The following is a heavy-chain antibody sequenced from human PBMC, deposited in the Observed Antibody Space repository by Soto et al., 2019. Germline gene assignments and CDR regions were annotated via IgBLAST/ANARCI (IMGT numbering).Heavy chain of an antibody. CDR1: GGSFSGYY. CDR3: AREGITIFGVVPFDY. Sequence: SLTCAVYGGSFSGYYWSWIRQPPGKGLEWIGEINHSGSTNYNPSLKSRVTISVDTSKNQFSLKLSSVTAADTAVYYCAREGITIFGVVPFDYWGQGTLVTVSS. D-gene: IGHD3-3*01. CDR2: INHSGST. J-gene: IGHJ4*02. V-gene: IGHV4-34*01.